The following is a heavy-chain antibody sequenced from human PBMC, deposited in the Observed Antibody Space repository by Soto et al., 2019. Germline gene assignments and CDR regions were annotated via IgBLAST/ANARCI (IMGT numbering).Heavy chain of an antibody. CDR1: GFTFSSYA. J-gene: IGHJ6*02. CDR3: AGPVRWGGNYYYYGMDV. D-gene: IGHD7-27*01. CDR2: ISGSGGST. V-gene: IGHV3-23*01. Sequence: GGSLRLSCAASGFTFSSYAMSWVRQAPGKGLEWVSAISGSGGSTYYADTVKGRFTISRDNSKNTLYLQMSSLRAEDTAVYYCAGPVRWGGNYYYYGMDVWGQGTTVTVSS.